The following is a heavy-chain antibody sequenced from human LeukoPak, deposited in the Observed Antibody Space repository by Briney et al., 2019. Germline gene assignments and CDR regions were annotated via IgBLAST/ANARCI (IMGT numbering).Heavy chain of an antibody. Sequence: GGSLRLSCAASGFTVSSNYMSWVRQAPGKGLEWVSVIYSGGSTYYADSVKGRFTISRDNSKNTLYLQMNSLRAEDTALYYCAKDIGYGDYLIFDYWGQGTLVTVSS. CDR3: AKDIGYGDYLIFDY. V-gene: IGHV3-53*05. CDR1: GFTVSSNY. D-gene: IGHD4-17*01. J-gene: IGHJ4*02. CDR2: IYSGGST.